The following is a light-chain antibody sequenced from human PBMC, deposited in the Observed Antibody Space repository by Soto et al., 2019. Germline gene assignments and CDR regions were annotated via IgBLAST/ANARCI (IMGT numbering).Light chain of an antibody. Sequence: EIVLTQSPGTLSLSPGERATLSCRASQSVSSSYLAWYQQKSGQAPRLLIYGASRRATGIPDRFSGSGSGTDFTLTISRLEPEDFAVYYCQQYGTSPRYTFGQGTQLEIK. CDR2: GAS. J-gene: IGKJ2*01. CDR3: QQYGTSPRYT. V-gene: IGKV3-20*01. CDR1: QSVSSSY.